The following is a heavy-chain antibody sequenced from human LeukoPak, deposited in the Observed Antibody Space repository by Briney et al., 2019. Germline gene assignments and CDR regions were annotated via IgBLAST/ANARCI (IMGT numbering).Heavy chain of an antibody. CDR3: ARDLTYYGSGSFY. J-gene: IGHJ4*02. CDR1: GYTFPGYY. D-gene: IGHD3-10*01. V-gene: IGHV1-2*02. Sequence: ASVKVSCKASGYTFPGYYIHWVRQAPGQGLECMGWINPNIGVTNYAQKFQGRVTMTRDTSISTAYMELSRLRSDDTAVYYCARDLTYYGSGSFYWGQGTLVTVSS. CDR2: INPNIGVT.